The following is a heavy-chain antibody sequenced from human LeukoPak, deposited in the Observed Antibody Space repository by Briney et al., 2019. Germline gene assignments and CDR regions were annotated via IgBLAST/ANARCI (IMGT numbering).Heavy chain of an antibody. J-gene: IGHJ6*02. V-gene: IGHV3-30-3*01. CDR1: GFTFSSYA. D-gene: IGHD3-3*01. CDR3: ARDFYDFWSGYYHYYYYYGMDV. CDR2: ISYDGSSK. Sequence: GRSLRLSCAASGFTFSSYAMHWVRQAPGRGLEWVAVISYDGSSKYYADSVKGRFTISRDNSKNTLYLQMNSLRAEDTAVYYCARDFYDFWSGYYHYYYYYGMDVWGQGTTVTVSS.